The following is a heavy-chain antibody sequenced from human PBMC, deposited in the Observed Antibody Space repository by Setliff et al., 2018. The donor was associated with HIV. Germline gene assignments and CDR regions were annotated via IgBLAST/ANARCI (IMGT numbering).Heavy chain of an antibody. V-gene: IGHV3-66*02. CDR2: IYSGGST. CDR1: GLTFNRYW. CDR3: ARVRLYNTALDY. D-gene: IGHD3-3*01. J-gene: IGHJ4*02. Sequence: GGSLRLSCVASGLTFNRYWMSWVRQVPGKGLEWVSNIYSGGSTYHADSVKGRITLSRDSSKNTLSLQMNSLRPEDTAVYYCARVRLYNTALDYWGQGTLVTVSS.